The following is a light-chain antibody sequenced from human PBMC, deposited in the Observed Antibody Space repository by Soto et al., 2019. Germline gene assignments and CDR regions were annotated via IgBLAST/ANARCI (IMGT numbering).Light chain of an antibody. V-gene: IGKV4-1*01. CDR2: WAS. CDR1: QSILYSSKNKNY. CDR3: QQYYTTPLLT. J-gene: IGKJ4*01. Sequence: DIVMTQSPDSLAVSLGERAVINCKTSQSILYSSKNKNYLAWYQQKPGQPPKLLIYWASTRESGVPDRFSGSGSVTDFTLTISSPQAEDVAVYYCQQYYTTPLLTGGGGTKVEIK.